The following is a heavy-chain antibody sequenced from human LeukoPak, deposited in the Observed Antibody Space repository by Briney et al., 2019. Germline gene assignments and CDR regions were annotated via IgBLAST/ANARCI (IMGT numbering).Heavy chain of an antibody. CDR3: AKDRIKSGYNGALDI. Sequence: PGGSLRLSCAASGFTFASYAMAWVRQAPGKGLEWVSVISASGVVTNYADSVKGRFTISRDNSKNTLYLQMNSLRVEDTAVYYCAKDRIKSGYNGALDIWGQGTMVTVSS. D-gene: IGHD2-8*01. CDR2: ISASGVVT. CDR1: GFTFASYA. V-gene: IGHV3-23*01. J-gene: IGHJ3*02.